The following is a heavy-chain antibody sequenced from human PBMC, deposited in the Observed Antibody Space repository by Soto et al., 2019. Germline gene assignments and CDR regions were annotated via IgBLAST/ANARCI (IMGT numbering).Heavy chain of an antibody. D-gene: IGHD4-17*01. J-gene: IGHJ6*02. V-gene: IGHV3-30-3*01. CDR3: ATDYGSYYYYGMDV. CDR1: GFTFSSYA. CDR2: ISYDGCNK. Sequence: QVQLVESGGGVVQPGRSLRLSCAASGFTFSSYAMHWVRQAPGKGLEWVAVISYDGCNKYYADSVKGLFTISRDNSKNTLYLKMNSLRAEDTAVYYCATDYGSYYYYGMDVWGQGTTVTVSS.